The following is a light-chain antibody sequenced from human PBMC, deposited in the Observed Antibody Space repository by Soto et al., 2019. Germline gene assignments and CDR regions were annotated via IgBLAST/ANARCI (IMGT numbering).Light chain of an antibody. CDR1: LSVSSY. J-gene: IGKJ3*01. Sequence: EIVLTQSPATLSLSPGERATLSCRASLSVSSYLAWYQQKPGQAPRLLIYDASNRATGIPARFSGRGSGTAFTLTISSLEPEDFAVYYCQQRSNWPTFGHGTKVDI. CDR3: QQRSNWPT. CDR2: DAS. V-gene: IGKV3-11*01.